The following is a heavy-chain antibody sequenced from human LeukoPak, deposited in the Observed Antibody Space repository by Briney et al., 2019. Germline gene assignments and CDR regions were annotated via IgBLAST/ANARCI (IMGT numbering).Heavy chain of an antibody. Sequence: GGSLRLSCAASGFTFEEHAMHWVRQAPGKGLEWVSSITWNSGRIAYADSVKGRFTISRDNAKNSLYLQMNSLRVEDTAFYYCAKVLLPRAITPLDDWGRGILVTVSS. J-gene: IGHJ4*02. V-gene: IGHV3-9*01. CDR3: AKVLLPRAITPLDD. CDR2: ITWNSGRI. CDR1: GFTFEEHA. D-gene: IGHD2-15*01.